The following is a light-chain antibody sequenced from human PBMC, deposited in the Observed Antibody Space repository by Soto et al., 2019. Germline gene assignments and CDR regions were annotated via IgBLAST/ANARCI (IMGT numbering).Light chain of an antibody. V-gene: IGKV1-39*01. CDR2: DAF. Sequence: DIQMTQSPSSLSASVGDRVTITCRASQTINTYLNWYQQKPGKAPRLLIYDAFSLHCGVPSRFSGSGSGTDFTLTISSLEPEDFAVYFCQQPYNRTTFGQGTRLEIK. CDR3: QQPYNRTT. J-gene: IGKJ5*01. CDR1: QTINTY.